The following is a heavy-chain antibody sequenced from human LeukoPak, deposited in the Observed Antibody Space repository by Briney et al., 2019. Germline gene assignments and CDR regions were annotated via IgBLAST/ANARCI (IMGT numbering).Heavy chain of an antibody. D-gene: IGHD1-1*01. CDR1: GFIFSSYN. J-gene: IGHJ3*01. CDR3: ARDGYNSANGIDV. Sequence: SGGSLRLSCAASGFIFSSYNMNWVRQAPGKGLEWVSFISSSSNYIYYADSVKGRFTISRDNAKSSLSLQMNSLSAEDTAVYYCARDGYNSANGIDVWGQGTMVTVSS. V-gene: IGHV3-21*01. CDR2: ISSSSNYI.